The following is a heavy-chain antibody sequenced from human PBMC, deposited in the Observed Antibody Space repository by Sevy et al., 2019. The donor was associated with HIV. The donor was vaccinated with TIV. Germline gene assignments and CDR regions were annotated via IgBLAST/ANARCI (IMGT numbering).Heavy chain of an antibody. CDR2: ISYDGSHK. Sequence: GGSLRLSCVASGFTFSNYAMHWVRQAPGKGLEWVAVISYDGSHKYYADPVKGRFTISRDNSKNTLDLQMHSLRAVDTAVYYCVRDSRWTLIVVVEVGGMDVWGQGTTVTVSS. CDR3: VRDSRWTLIVVVEVGGMDV. CDR1: GFTFSNYA. V-gene: IGHV3-30-3*01. D-gene: IGHD3-22*01. J-gene: IGHJ6*02.